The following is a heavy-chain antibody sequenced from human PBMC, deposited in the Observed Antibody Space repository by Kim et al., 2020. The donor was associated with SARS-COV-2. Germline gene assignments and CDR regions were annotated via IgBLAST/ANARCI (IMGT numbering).Heavy chain of an antibody. Sequence: ASVKVSCKASGYIFTSYGISWVRQAPGQGLEWMGWISAYYGNTNYAQKLHGRATMTTDTSTSTAYMELRSLRSDDTDVYYCARMAEWGGGSCPNYWGQGTLVTVSS. V-gene: IGHV1-18*01. CDR3: ARMAEWGGGSCPNY. CDR1: GYIFTSYG. D-gene: IGHD2-15*01. CDR2: ISAYYGNT. J-gene: IGHJ4*02.